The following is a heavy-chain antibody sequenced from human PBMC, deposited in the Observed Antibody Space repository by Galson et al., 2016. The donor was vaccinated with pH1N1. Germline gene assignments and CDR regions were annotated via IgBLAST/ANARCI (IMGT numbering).Heavy chain of an antibody. CDR3: TRDLGRLRDY. CDR1: GYTFTRYY. Sequence: SVKASCKASGYTFTRYYLHWVRQAPGQGLEWMGVLDPTGGGTTYAQKFHSRLTMTRDTSTSTFSMELSSLKSEDTAVYYCTRDLGRLRDYWGQGTLVTVSS. CDR2: LDPTGGGT. J-gene: IGHJ4*02. D-gene: IGHD1-26*01. V-gene: IGHV1-46*01.